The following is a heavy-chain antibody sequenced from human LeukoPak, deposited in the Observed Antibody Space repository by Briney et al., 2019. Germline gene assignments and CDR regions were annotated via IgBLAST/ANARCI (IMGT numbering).Heavy chain of an antibody. Sequence: GGSLRLSCAASGFTFSTYIMIWIRQAPGKGLEWVSAISGGGGGTYYADSVKGRFTISRDNSKNTLYLQMSSLRAEDTAIYYCAKVLGSGTSPPRAFNIWGQGTMVTVSS. CDR3: AKVLGSGTSPPRAFNI. D-gene: IGHD3-10*01. V-gene: IGHV3-23*01. CDR2: ISGGGGGT. CDR1: GFTFSTYI. J-gene: IGHJ3*02.